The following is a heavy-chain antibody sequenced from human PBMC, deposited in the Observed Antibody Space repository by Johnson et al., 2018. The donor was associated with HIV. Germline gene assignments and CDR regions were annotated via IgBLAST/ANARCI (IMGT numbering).Heavy chain of an antibody. D-gene: IGHD3-22*01. CDR1: GFTVSSNY. J-gene: IGHJ3*02. Sequence: VQLVESGGGLIQPGGSLRLTCAASGFTVSSNYMSWVRQAPGKGLEWVSVIYNSGDTFYADSVQGRFTLSRDNSKNTVYLQMNSLRAGDTAVYYCARGAPDSDAFDIWVQGTMVTVSS. CDR3: ARGAPDSDAFDI. CDR2: IYNSGDT. V-gene: IGHV3-53*01.